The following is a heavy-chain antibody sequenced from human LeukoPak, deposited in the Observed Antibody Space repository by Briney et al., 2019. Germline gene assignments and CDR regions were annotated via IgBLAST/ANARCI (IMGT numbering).Heavy chain of an antibody. CDR3: ARDGVAVAGYHYYVDV. D-gene: IGHD6-19*01. V-gene: IGHV3-30*04. CDR1: GFTFSSYT. Sequence: GGSLRLSCAASGFTFSSYTMHWVRQAPGKGLEWVAVISYDGSNKYYADSVKGRFTISRDNSKNTLYLRMNSLRVEDTAVYYCARDGVAVAGYHYYVDVWGKGTTVTVSS. CDR2: ISYDGSNK. J-gene: IGHJ6*03.